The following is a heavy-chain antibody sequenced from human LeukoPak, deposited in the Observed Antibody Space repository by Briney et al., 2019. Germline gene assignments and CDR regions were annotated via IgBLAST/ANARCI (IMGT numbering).Heavy chain of an antibody. CDR2: INSDGSST. J-gene: IGHJ4*02. CDR3: ARDLSFSPDY. V-gene: IGHV3-74*01. CDR1: GFTFSSYW. Sequence: GGSLRLSCAASGFTFSSYWMHWVRQAPGKGLVWVSRINSDGSSTSYADSVKGRFIISRDNAKNTLFLQMNRLRAEDTALYFCARDLSFSPDYWGQGTLVTVSS.